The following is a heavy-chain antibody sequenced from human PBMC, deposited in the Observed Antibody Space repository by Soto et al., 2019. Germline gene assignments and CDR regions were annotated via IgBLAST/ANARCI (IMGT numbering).Heavy chain of an antibody. CDR3: ARGAIREYCSSTSCFTYGMDV. Sequence: QVQLQESGPGLVKPSETLSLTCTVSGGSVSSGSYYWSWIRQPPGKGLEWIGYIYYSGSTNYNPSPKSRITISVDTSKNQFSLKLSSVTAADTAVYYCARGAIREYCSSTSCFTYGMDVWGQGTTVTVSS. J-gene: IGHJ6*02. CDR2: IYYSGST. V-gene: IGHV4-61*01. D-gene: IGHD2-2*02. CDR1: GGSVSSGSYY.